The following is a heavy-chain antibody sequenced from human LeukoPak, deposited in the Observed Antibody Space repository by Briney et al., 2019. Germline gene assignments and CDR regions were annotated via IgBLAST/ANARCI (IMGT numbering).Heavy chain of an antibody. J-gene: IGHJ4*02. Sequence: GASVKVSCKASGYTFTNYYMHWVRQAPGQELEWMGIINPSGGSTYYAQKFQGRVTMTRDTSTTTAHMELSSLISEDTAVYYCARVHCSGGSCYGEVFDYWGQGTLVTVSS. V-gene: IGHV1-46*01. CDR2: INPSGGST. D-gene: IGHD2-15*01. CDR3: ARVHCSGGSCYGEVFDY. CDR1: GYTFTNYY.